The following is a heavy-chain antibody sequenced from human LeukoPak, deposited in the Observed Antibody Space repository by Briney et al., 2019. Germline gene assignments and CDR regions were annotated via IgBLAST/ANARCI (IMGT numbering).Heavy chain of an antibody. Sequence: GGSLRLSCAASGLTFSTYAMSWVRQAPGKGLEWVSGISGSGGSTYYVDSVKGRFTISRDNPKNTLYLQMNSLRVEDTAVYYCAKSQRGSYHPPPFDYWGQGTLVTVSS. V-gene: IGHV3-23*01. CDR1: GLTFSTYA. CDR2: ISGSGGST. D-gene: IGHD1-26*01. CDR3: AKSQRGSYHPPPFDY. J-gene: IGHJ4*02.